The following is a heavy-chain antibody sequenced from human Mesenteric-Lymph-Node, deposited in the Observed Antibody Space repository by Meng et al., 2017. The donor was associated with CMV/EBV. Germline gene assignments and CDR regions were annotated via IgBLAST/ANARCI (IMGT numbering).Heavy chain of an antibody. D-gene: IGHD1-26*01. CDR3: ARLSELSGNGEGWFDP. CDR1: GFTFSDYY. V-gene: IGHV3-11*04. CDR2: ISSSASSI. Sequence: GGSLRLSCAASGFTFSDYYMSWIRQAPGKGLEWVSYISSSASSIYYVDSVKGRFTISRDNAKNSLYLQMNSLRVEDTAVYYCARLSELSGNGEGWFDPWGQGTLVTVSS. J-gene: IGHJ5*02.